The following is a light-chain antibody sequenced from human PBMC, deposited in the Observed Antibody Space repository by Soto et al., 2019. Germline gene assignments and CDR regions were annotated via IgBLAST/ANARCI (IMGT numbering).Light chain of an antibody. CDR2: DVS. Sequence: DIQMTQSPPTLSASVGDRVTITCRASQSISSWLAWYQQRPGKAPNLLIYDVSSLESGVPSRFSGSGSGTEFTLTISSLQPDDFATYYCQQYTNYPWTFGQGTKVEIQ. CDR1: QSISSW. V-gene: IGKV1-5*01. CDR3: QQYTNYPWT. J-gene: IGKJ1*01.